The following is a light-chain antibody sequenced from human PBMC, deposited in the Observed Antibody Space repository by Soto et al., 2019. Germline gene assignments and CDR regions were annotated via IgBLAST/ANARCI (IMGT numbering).Light chain of an antibody. CDR1: QSISSW. J-gene: IGKJ1*01. V-gene: IGKV1-5*03. Sequence: DIQMTQSPSSLSASVCDRVTITCRASQSISSWLAWYQQKPGKAPKLLIYKASTLESGVPSNFSGSGSGTEFTLRISSLQPEEFATYYCQQYNSYPWTFGQGTKVDIK. CDR2: KAS. CDR3: QQYNSYPWT.